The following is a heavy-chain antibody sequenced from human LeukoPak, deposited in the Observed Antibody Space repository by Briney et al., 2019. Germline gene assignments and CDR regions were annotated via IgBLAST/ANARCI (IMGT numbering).Heavy chain of an antibody. CDR3: ARNWELHDAFDI. V-gene: IGHV3-30-3*01. J-gene: IGHJ3*02. Sequence: GRSLRLSCAASGFTFSSYAMHWVRQAPGKGLEWVAVISYDGSNKYYADSVKGRFTISRDNSKNTLYLQMNSLRAEDTAVYYCARNWELHDAFDIWGQGTMVTVSS. CDR2: ISYDGSNK. CDR1: GFTFSSYA. D-gene: IGHD1-26*01.